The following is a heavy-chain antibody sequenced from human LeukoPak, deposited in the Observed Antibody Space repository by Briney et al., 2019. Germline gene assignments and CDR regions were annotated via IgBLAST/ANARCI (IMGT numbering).Heavy chain of an antibody. CDR3: AMNGYYGSGSYYTFDY. CDR2: INPNSGGT. J-gene: IGHJ4*02. V-gene: IGHV1-2*02. D-gene: IGHD3-10*01. Sequence: ASVKVSCKASGYTFTGYYMHWVRQAPGQGLEWMGWINPNSGGTNYAQKFQGRVTMTRDTSISTAYMEPSRLRSDDTAVYYCAMNGYYGSGSYYTFDYWGQGTLVTVSS. CDR1: GYTFTGYY.